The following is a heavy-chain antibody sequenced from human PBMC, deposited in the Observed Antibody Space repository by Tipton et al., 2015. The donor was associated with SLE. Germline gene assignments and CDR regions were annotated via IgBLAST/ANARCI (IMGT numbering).Heavy chain of an antibody. V-gene: IGHV4-31*03. D-gene: IGHD7-27*01. Sequence: LRLSCTVSGGSISSGGYYWNWIRQHPEKGLEWLGYIYYGGSTRYNPSLKGRVTISGDISLKLTSVTAADTAVYYCARHAWGSNWYFDLWGRGTLVTVSS. J-gene: IGHJ2*01. CDR1: GGSISSGGYY. CDR2: IYYGGST. CDR3: ARHAWGSNWYFDL.